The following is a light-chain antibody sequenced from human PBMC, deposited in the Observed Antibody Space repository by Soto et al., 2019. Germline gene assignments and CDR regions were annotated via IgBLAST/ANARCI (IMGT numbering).Light chain of an antibody. V-gene: IGKV3-15*01. CDR2: GAS. CDR1: QSVGSN. CDR3: QQYNNWPRT. J-gene: IGKJ1*01. Sequence: DIVLTHSPGTLSLSPGERATLSCSSSQSVGSNLAWYQQKAGQAPRLLIYGASTRATGIPARFSGSGSGTEFTLTISSLQSEGFAVYYCQQYNNWPRTFGQGTKVDIK.